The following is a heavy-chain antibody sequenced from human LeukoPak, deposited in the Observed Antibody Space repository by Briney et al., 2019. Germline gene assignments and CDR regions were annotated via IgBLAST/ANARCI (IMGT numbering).Heavy chain of an antibody. CDR2: IYYSGST. Sequence: PSETLSLTCTVSGGSISSSSYYWGWIRQPPGKGLEWIGSIYYSGSTYYNPSLKSRVTISVDTSKNQFSLKLSSVTAADTAVYYCAREDDSGAAFDIWGQGTMVTVSS. J-gene: IGHJ3*02. D-gene: IGHD1-1*01. V-gene: IGHV4-39*07. CDR3: AREDDSGAAFDI. CDR1: GGSISSSSYY.